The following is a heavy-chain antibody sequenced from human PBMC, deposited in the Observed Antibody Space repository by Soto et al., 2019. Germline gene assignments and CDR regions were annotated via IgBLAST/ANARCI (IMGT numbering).Heavy chain of an antibody. J-gene: IGHJ3*02. Sequence: ASVKVSCKVSGYTLTELSMHWVRQAPGKGLEWMGGFDPEDGETIYAQKFQGRVTMTEDTSTDTAYMELSSLRSEDTAVYYCATEETIFGVVTATSDAFDIWGQGTMVTVS. CDR2: FDPEDGET. V-gene: IGHV1-24*01. CDR1: GYTLTELS. CDR3: ATEETIFGVVTATSDAFDI. D-gene: IGHD3-3*01.